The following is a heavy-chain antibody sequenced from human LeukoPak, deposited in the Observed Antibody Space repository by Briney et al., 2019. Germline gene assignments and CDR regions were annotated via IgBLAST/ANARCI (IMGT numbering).Heavy chain of an antibody. CDR2: IYYSGST. J-gene: IGHJ3*02. D-gene: IGHD3-22*01. CDR1: GGSISSGGYY. CDR3: VGAKQWLSFDI. V-gene: IGHV4-30-4*07. Sequence: SQTLSLTCTVSGGSISSGGYYWSWIRQPPGKGLEWIGYIYYSGSTNYNPSLKSRVTISVDTSKNQFSLKLSSVTAADTAVYYCVGAKQWLSFDIWGQGTMVSVSS.